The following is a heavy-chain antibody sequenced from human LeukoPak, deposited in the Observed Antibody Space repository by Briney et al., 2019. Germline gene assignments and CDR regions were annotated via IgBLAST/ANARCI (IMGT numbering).Heavy chain of an antibody. J-gene: IGHJ4*02. D-gene: IGHD2-2*01. Sequence: GGSLRLSCVASGFTFSSYSMNWVRQAPGKGLEWISYIGISSGYTNYADSVKGRFTISRDKAKNSVYLQMNSLRVEDTAVYYWAGGTKYALDNWGQGTLVTVSS. V-gene: IGHV3-21*05. CDR2: IGISSGYT. CDR3: AGGTKYALDN. CDR1: GFTFSSYS.